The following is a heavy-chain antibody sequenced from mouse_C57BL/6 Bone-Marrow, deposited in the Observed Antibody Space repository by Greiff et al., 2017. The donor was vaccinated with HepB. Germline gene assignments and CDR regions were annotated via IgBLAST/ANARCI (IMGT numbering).Heavy chain of an antibody. J-gene: IGHJ3*01. D-gene: IGHD4-1*01. Sequence: QVTLKESGPGILQSSQTLSLTCSFSGFSLSTSGMGVSWIRQPSGKGLEWLAHIYWDDDKRYNPSLKSRLTISKDTSRNQVFLKITSVDTADTATYDGARRELGRFAYWGQGTLVTVSA. CDR2: IYWDDDK. CDR1: GFSLSTSGMG. CDR3: ARRELGRFAY. V-gene: IGHV8-12*01.